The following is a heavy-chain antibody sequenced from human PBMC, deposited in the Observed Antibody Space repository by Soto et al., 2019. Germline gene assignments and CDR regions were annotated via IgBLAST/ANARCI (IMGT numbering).Heavy chain of an antibody. CDR2: IYYSGST. V-gene: IGHV4-59*01. CDR3: ARDRQLGYMDV. Sequence: QVQLQESGPGLVKPSETLSLTCTVSGGSISSYYWSWIRQPPGKGLEWIGYIYYSGSTNYNPSLKSRVTISVDTSKNQFSLKLSSVTAADTAVYYCARDRQLGYMDVWGQGTTVTVSS. D-gene: IGHD6-6*01. CDR1: GGSISSYY. J-gene: IGHJ6*02.